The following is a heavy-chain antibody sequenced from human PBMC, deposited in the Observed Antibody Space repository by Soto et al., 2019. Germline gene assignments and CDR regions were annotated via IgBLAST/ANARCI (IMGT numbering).Heavy chain of an antibody. J-gene: IGHJ6*02. V-gene: IGHV4-59*01. CDR3: ARAGGLGWDYYYGMDV. Sequence: PSETLSLTCTVSCGSISSYYWSWIRQPPGKGLEWIGYIYYSGSTNYNPSLKSRVTISVDTSKNQFSLKLSSVTAADTAVYYCARAGGLGWDYYYGMDVWGQGTTVTVSS. CDR2: IYYSGST. CDR1: CGSISSYY. D-gene: IGHD7-27*01.